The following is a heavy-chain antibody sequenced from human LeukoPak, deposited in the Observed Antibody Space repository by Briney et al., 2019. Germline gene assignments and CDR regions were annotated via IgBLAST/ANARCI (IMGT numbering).Heavy chain of an antibody. CDR1: GFTFSSYS. V-gene: IGHV3-21*01. Sequence: GGSLRLSCAASGFTFSSYSMNWVRQAPGKGLEWVSSISSSSSYIYYADSVKGRFTISRDNAKNSLYLQMNSLRAEDTAVYYCARASGWAFDYWGQGTLLTVSS. CDR3: ARASGWAFDY. J-gene: IGHJ4*02. D-gene: IGHD6-19*01. CDR2: ISSSSSYI.